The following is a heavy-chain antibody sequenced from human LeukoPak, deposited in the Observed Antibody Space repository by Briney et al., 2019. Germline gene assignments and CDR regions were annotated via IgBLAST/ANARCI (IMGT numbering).Heavy chain of an antibody. J-gene: IGHJ4*02. V-gene: IGHV1-8*02. Sequence: ASVKVSCKASGYIFTNFDINWVRQATGQGLEWIGWVNPNNGNTGFAQKFQGRVTMTRDTSISTAYMELSRLRSDDTAVYYCARFLEWSYLDYWGQGTLVTVSS. CDR3: ARFLEWSYLDY. D-gene: IGHD3-3*01. CDR2: VNPNNGNT. CDR1: GYIFTNFD.